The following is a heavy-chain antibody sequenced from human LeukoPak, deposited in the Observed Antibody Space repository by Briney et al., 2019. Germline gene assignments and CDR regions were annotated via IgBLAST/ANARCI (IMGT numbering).Heavy chain of an antibody. J-gene: IGHJ4*02. Sequence: PGRSLRLSCAASGFTFSSYAMSWVRQAPGKGLEWVSAISGSGGSTYYADSVKGRFTISRDNSKNTLYLQMNSLRAEDTAVYYCASGGVAAAGNGYWGQGTLVTVSS. CDR2: ISGSGGST. CDR3: ASGGVAAAGNGY. CDR1: GFTFSSYA. D-gene: IGHD6-13*01. V-gene: IGHV3-23*01.